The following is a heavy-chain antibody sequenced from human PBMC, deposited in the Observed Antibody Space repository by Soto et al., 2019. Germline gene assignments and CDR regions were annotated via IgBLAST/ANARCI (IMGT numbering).Heavy chain of an antibody. V-gene: IGHV4-59*01. CDR3: ARGTYDSSGYYYYFDY. Sequence: SETLSLTCTVSGGSISSYYWSWIRQPPGKGLEWIGYIYYSGSTNYNPSLKSRVTISVDTSKNQFSLKLSSVTAADTAVYYCARGTYDSSGYYYYFDYWGQGTLVTVS. J-gene: IGHJ4*02. CDR1: GGSISSYY. D-gene: IGHD3-22*01. CDR2: IYYSGST.